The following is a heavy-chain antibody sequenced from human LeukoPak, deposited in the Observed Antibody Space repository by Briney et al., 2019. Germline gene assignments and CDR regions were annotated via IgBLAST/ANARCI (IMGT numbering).Heavy chain of an antibody. Sequence: PSETLSLTCTVSGGSISSYYWSWIRQPPGKGLEWIGYIYTSGSTNYNPSLKSRVTISVDTSKNQFSLKLSSVTAADTAVYYCASLSDVYREDYFDYWGQGTLVTVSS. D-gene: IGHD5-24*01. CDR2: IYTSGST. J-gene: IGHJ4*02. CDR3: ASLSDVYREDYFDY. CDR1: GGSISSYY. V-gene: IGHV4-4*09.